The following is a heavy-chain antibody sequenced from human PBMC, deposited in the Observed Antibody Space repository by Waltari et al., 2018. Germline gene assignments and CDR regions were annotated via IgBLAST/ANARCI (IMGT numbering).Heavy chain of an antibody. CDR3: ARLGGIAVAAAIDY. Sequence: QLQLQESGPGLVKPSETLSLTCTVPGGSISSSSYYWGWIRQPPGKGLEWIGSIYYSGSTYYNPSLKSRVTISVDTSKNQFSLKLSSVTAADTAVYYCARLGGIAVAAAIDYWGQGTLVTVSS. CDR1: GGSISSSSYY. V-gene: IGHV4-39*01. D-gene: IGHD6-19*01. CDR2: IYYSGST. J-gene: IGHJ4*02.